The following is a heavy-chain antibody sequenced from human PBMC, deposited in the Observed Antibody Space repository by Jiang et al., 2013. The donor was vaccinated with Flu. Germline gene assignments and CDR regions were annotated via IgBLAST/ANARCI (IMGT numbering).Heavy chain of an antibody. Sequence: EWVAVISYDGSNKYYADSVKGRFTISRDNSKNTLYLQMNSLRAEDTAVYYCAKDYPDLIVVVPAAIPPPWFDPWGQGTLVTVSS. CDR3: AKDYPDLIVVVPAAIPPPWFDP. CDR2: ISYDGSNK. D-gene: IGHD2-2*01. J-gene: IGHJ5*02. V-gene: IGHV3-30*18.